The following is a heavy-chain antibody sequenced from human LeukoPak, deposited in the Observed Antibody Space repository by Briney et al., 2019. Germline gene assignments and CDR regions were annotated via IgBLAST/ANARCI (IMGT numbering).Heavy chain of an antibody. V-gene: IGHV4-59*08. Sequence: NPSETLSLTCTASGGSTSSYYWSWIRQPPGKGLEWIGYIYYSGSTNYNPSLKSRLTISIDTSKNQFSLKLSSVTAADTAVYYCARHSGAGTGFVYWGQGTLVTVSS. CDR2: IYYSGST. CDR1: GGSTSSYY. J-gene: IGHJ4*02. CDR3: ARHSGAGTGFVY. D-gene: IGHD6-19*01.